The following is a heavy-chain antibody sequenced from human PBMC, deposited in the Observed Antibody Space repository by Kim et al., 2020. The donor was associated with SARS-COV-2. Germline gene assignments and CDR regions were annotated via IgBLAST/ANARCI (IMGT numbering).Heavy chain of an antibody. CDR2: ISANNGNT. Sequence: ASVKVSCKASGYTFTSYGITWVRQAPGQGLEWMGWISANNGNTNYAQKFQGRVTMTTDTSTSTAYMELRSLRSDDTAVYYCARDGGYYDILTGYYALDYWGQGTLVTVSS. CDR1: GYTFTSYG. V-gene: IGHV1-18*01. J-gene: IGHJ4*02. CDR3: ARDGGYYDILTGYYALDY. D-gene: IGHD3-9*01.